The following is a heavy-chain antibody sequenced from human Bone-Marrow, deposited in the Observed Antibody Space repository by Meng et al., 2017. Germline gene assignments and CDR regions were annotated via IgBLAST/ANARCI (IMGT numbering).Heavy chain of an antibody. J-gene: IGHJ5*02. CDR3: ARGGFGELLRRWFDP. Sequence: KFSCKGSGYSFTSYWIGWVRQMPGKGLEWMGIIYPGDSDTRYSPSFQGQVTISADKSISTAYLQWSSLKASDTAMYYCARGGFGELLRRWFDPWGQGTLVTVSS. CDR2: IYPGDSDT. D-gene: IGHD3-10*01. CDR1: GYSFTSYW. V-gene: IGHV5-51*01.